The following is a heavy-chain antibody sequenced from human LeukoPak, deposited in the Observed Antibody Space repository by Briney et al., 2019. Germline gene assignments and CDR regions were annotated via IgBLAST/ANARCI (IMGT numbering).Heavy chain of an antibody. CDR3: AALGDYAVFGLDY. V-gene: IGHV4-59*08. CDR2: IYYTGST. J-gene: IGHJ4*02. CDR1: GGSISSYY. D-gene: IGHD4-17*01. Sequence: SETLSLTCSVTGGSISSYYWSWVRQPPGKGLEWIGNIYYTGSTNYNPSLKSRVIISIDTSKNQFSLRLSSVTAADTAVYYCAALGDYAVFGLDYWGQGTLVTVSS.